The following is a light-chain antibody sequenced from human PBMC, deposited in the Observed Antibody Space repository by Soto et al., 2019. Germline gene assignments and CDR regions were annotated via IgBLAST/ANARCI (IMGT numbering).Light chain of an antibody. CDR1: QSLLHSNGYNY. Sequence: DIVMTQSPLSLPVTPGEPASISCRSSQSLLHSNGYNYLDWYLQKPGQSPQLLINLGSNRASGVPDRISGGRAGADFTLKISRGEAADVVVYYCIQALQTPWITFGQGTRLEIK. CDR2: LGS. CDR3: IQALQTPWIT. V-gene: IGKV2-28*01. J-gene: IGKJ5*01.